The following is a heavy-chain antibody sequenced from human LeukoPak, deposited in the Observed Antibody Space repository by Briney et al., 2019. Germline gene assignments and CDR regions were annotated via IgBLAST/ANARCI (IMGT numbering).Heavy chain of an antibody. J-gene: IGHJ5*02. D-gene: IGHD3-10*01. Sequence: GRSLRLSCAASGFTFSSYAMHWVRQAPGKGLEWVAVISYDGSNKYYADSVKGRFTISRDNSKNTLYLQMNSLRAEDTAGYYCARDYNFWFDPWGQGTLVTVSS. V-gene: IGHV3-30*01. CDR2: ISYDGSNK. CDR3: ARDYNFWFDP. CDR1: GFTFSSYA.